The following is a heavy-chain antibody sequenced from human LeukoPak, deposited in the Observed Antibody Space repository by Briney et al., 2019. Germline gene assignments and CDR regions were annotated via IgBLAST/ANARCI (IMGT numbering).Heavy chain of an antibody. CDR1: GGSISSNNW. CDR2: IYHSGST. CDR3: AGAYSGYDFFDY. V-gene: IGHV4-4*02. Sequence: SETLSLTCAVSGGSISSNNWWTWVRQPPGKGLEWIGKIYHSGSTSYNPSLRSRVTTSVDKSNNQFSLRLSSVTAADTAVYYCAGAYSGYDFFDYWGQGTLVTVSS. J-gene: IGHJ4*02. D-gene: IGHD5-12*01.